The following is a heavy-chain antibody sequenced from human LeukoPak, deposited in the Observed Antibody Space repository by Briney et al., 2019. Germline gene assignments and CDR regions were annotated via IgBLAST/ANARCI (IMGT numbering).Heavy chain of an antibody. J-gene: IGHJ5*02. CDR3: ARAPGARPNWFDP. V-gene: IGHV4-59*12. Sequence: SETLSLTCTVSGGSISGWYWSWIRQPPGKGLEWIGYIYGSGYTNYNPSLKSRVTMSIDTSKNHFSLKLTSVTAADTAVYYCARAPGARPNWFDPWGQGTLVTVSS. CDR2: IYGSGYT. CDR1: GGSISGWY. D-gene: IGHD2-8*02.